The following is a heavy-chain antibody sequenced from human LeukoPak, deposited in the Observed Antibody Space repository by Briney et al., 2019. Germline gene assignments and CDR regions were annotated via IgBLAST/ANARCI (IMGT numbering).Heavy chain of an antibody. J-gene: IGHJ6*03. V-gene: IGHV4-59*11. CDR3: ARVLQNYYHLDV. D-gene: IGHD3-3*01. Sequence: SETLSLTCTVSGASINGHYWSWIRQPPGKGLEWIGFIYDSESANYKSSLESRVTMTVDTSKNQVSLKLNSVTAADTAVYYCARVLQNYYHLDVWGEGTTVTVSS. CDR2: IYDSESA. CDR1: GASINGHY.